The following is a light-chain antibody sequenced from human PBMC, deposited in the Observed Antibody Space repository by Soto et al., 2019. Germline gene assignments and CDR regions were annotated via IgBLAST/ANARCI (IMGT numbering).Light chain of an antibody. CDR2: GAS. CDR1: QSVFNNH. Sequence: EIVLTQSPGTLPLSPGERATLSCRASQSVFNNHIGWYQQKPGQAPRRLIFGASFRATGIPDRFSGSGSGTDFTLTISRLEPEDFAVYYCQQYGSSPTTFGQGTKVEIK. V-gene: IGKV3-20*01. J-gene: IGKJ1*01. CDR3: QQYGSSPTT.